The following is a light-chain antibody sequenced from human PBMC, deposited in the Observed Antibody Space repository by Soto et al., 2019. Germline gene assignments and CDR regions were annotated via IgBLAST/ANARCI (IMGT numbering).Light chain of an antibody. J-gene: IGLJ1*01. CDR3: SSYTSSTTLV. V-gene: IGLV2-14*03. Sequence: SALTQPASVSGSPGQSITISCTGTSSDVGGFNYVSWYQQHPGKAPKLMIYDVSDRPSGVSNRFSGSKSGNTASLTISGLQAEDEADYYCSSYTSSTTLVFGTGTKATVL. CDR1: SSDVGGFNY. CDR2: DVS.